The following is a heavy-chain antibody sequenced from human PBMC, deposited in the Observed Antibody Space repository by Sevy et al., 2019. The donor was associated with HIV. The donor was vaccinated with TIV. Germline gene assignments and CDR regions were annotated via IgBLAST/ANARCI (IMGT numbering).Heavy chain of an antibody. Sequence: SQTLSLTCVISGDSVSSNSAAWNWIRQSPSRGLEWLGRTYYRSKWYNDYAVSVKSRITINPDTSKNQFSLQLNSVTPEDTAVYYCAREAIAVAGGHGFDYWGQGTLVTVSS. CDR3: AREAIAVAGGHGFDY. CDR1: GDSVSSNSAA. J-gene: IGHJ4*02. D-gene: IGHD6-19*01. CDR2: TYYRSKWYN. V-gene: IGHV6-1*01.